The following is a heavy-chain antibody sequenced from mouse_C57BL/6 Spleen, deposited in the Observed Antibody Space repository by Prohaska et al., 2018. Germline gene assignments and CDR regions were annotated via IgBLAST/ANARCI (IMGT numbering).Heavy chain of an antibody. D-gene: IGHD1-1*01. J-gene: IGHJ4*01. V-gene: IGHV1-26*01. Sequence: HGKSLEWIGDINPNNGGTSYNQKFKGKATLTVDKSSSTAYMELRSLTSEDSAVYYCARPLYYYGSSYHYYAMDYWGQGTSVTVSS. CDR3: ARPLYYYGSSYHYYAMDY. CDR2: INPNNGGT.